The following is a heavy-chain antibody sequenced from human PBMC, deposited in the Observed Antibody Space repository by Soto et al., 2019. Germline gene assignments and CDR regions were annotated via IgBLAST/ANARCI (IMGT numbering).Heavy chain of an antibody. CDR3: ARHYYDSSGYYNFDY. CDR2: IYYSGST. D-gene: IGHD3-22*01. J-gene: IGHJ4*02. CDR1: GGSISSYY. V-gene: IGHV4-59*01. Sequence: SETLSLTCTVSGGSISSYYWSWIRQPPGKGLEWIGYIYYSGSTNYNPSLKSRVTISVDTSKNQFSLKLSSVTAADTAAYYCARHYYDSSGYYNFDYWGQGTLVTVSS.